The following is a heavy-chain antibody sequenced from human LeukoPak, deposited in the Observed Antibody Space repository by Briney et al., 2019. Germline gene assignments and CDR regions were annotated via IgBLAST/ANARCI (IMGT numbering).Heavy chain of an antibody. D-gene: IGHD4-17*01. Sequence: ASVKVSCKASGYTFTGYYMHWVRQSPGQGLEWMGIINPNGGTTSYAQNFQGRVTVTRDMSTITVYMELSSLRSEDTAVYYCARDPQNDYGDPRWYFDLWGRGTLVTVSS. CDR2: INPNGGTT. CDR1: GYTFTGYY. CDR3: ARDPQNDYGDPRWYFDL. J-gene: IGHJ2*01. V-gene: IGHV1-46*01.